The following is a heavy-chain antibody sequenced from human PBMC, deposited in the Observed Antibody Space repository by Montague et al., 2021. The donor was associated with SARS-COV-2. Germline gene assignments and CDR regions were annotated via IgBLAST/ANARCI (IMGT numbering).Heavy chain of an antibody. CDR3: ARSPEPMIILIITSLNWYFDL. J-gene: IGHJ2*01. Sequence: TLSLTCTVSGGSISSGGYYWSWIRQHPGKGLEWIGYIYYSGSTYYNPCLESRVTISVDTSKNQFSLKMSSVTAADTAVYYCARSPEPMIILIITSLNWYFDLWDRGTLVTVSS. D-gene: IGHD3-22*01. CDR1: GGSISSGGYY. CDR2: IYYSGST. V-gene: IGHV4-31*03.